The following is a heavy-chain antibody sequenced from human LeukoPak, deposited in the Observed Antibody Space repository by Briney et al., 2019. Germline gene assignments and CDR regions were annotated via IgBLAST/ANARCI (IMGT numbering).Heavy chain of an antibody. CDR1: GYSFANYW. CDR2: IHPGDSGT. CDR3: ARRGEGPFGGIGY. V-gene: IGHV5-51*01. D-gene: IGHD3-10*01. J-gene: IGHJ4*02. Sequence: GESLKISCKGSGYSFANYWIGWVRQMPGKGLEWMGIIHPGDSGTRYSPSFQGQVTISAEKSISTAYLQWNSLKASDTAMYYCARRGEGPFGGIGYWGQGTLVTVSS.